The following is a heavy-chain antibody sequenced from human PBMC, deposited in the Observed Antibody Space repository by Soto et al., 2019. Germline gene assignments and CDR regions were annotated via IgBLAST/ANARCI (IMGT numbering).Heavy chain of an antibody. Sequence: QLQLQESGSGLVKPSQTLSLTCAVYVGSISSGGYSWSLIRQPPGQGLEWIGYIYHSGSTYYNTSRKSRVTISVDRSKNQFYLQLSSVTAADTAVYYCATAGGLGAVSAYYWGKGTLVTVSS. J-gene: IGHJ4*02. CDR2: IYHSGST. CDR1: VGSISSGGYS. V-gene: IGHV4-30-2*01. CDR3: ATAGGLGAVSAYY. D-gene: IGHD6-19*01.